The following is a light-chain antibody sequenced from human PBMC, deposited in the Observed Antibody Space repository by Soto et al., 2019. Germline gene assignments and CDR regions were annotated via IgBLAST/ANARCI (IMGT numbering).Light chain of an antibody. CDR2: GAS. V-gene: IGKV3D-15*01. CDR3: QQYNNWPLT. Sequence: EIVMTQSPATLSVSPGERATLSCRASQSVSSNLAWYQQKPGQAPRLLIYGASIRATGIPARFSGSGSGTEFTLSISSLQSEDLAVYYCQQYNNWPLTFGQGTKVDI. CDR1: QSVSSN. J-gene: IGKJ1*01.